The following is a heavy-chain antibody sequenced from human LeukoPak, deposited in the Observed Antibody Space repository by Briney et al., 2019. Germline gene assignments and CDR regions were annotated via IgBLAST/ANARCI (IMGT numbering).Heavy chain of an antibody. Sequence: SVKVSCKASGGTFSSYAISWVRQAPGQGLEWMGGIIPIFGTANYAQKFQGRVTITADKSTSTAYMELSSLRSEDTAVYYCARGYSSGWQYLIYWGQGTLVTVSS. CDR2: IIPIFGTA. CDR3: ARGYSSGWQYLIY. V-gene: IGHV1-69*06. CDR1: GGTFSSYA. J-gene: IGHJ4*02. D-gene: IGHD6-19*01.